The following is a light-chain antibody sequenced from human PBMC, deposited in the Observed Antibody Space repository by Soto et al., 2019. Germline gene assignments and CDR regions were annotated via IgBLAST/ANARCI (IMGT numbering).Light chain of an antibody. J-gene: IGLJ3*02. V-gene: IGLV2-8*01. CDR2: DVR. CDR1: SGDVGGYNY. Sequence: QSALTQPPSASGSPGQSVTISCTGTSGDVGGYNYVSWYQQHSCKAPKLVIYDVRKRPSGVPDRFSASKSGNTASLTVSGLQADDEADYYCSSYAGSNNRVMFGGGTQLTVL. CDR3: SSYAGSNNRVM.